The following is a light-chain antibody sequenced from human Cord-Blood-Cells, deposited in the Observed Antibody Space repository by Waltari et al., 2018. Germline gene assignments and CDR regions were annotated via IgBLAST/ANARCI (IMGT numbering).Light chain of an antibody. CDR1: QSISSW. V-gene: IGKV1-5*01. CDR2: DAS. CDR3: QQYNSYSWT. J-gene: IGKJ1*01. Sequence: DIQMTQSPSTLSASVGDRVTITCRASQSISSWLAWYQQKPGKAPKPLIYDASSLESGVPSRFSGSGSGTEFTHTISSLQPDDFATYYCQQYNSYSWTFGQGTKVEIK.